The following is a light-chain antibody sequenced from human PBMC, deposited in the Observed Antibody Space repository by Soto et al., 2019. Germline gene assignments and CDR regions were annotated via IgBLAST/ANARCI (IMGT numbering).Light chain of an antibody. V-gene: IGKV1-9*01. CDR3: QQLKSYLT. Sequence: DIQLTQSPSFLSASVGDRVSITCRASQDIGSYLAWYQQEPGKAPKLLIYAASTLQSGVPSSFSGFGSGTEFTLTCSNLQPEDFATYYSQQLKSYLTFGPGTRVDI. CDR1: QDIGSY. J-gene: IGKJ3*01. CDR2: AAS.